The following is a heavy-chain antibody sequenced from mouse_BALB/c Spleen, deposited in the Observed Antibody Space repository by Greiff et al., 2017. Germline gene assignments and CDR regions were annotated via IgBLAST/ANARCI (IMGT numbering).Heavy chain of an antibody. CDR3: ARGNYYGSSYYYYAMDY. V-gene: IGHV3-2*02. Sequence: DVKLVESGPGLVKPSQSLSLTCTVTGYSITSDYAWNWIRQFPGNKLEWMGYISYSGSTSYNPSLKSRISITRDTSKNQFFLQLNSVTTEDTATYYCARGNYYGSSYYYYAMDYWGQGTSVTVSS. CDR1: GYSITSDYA. D-gene: IGHD1-1*01. J-gene: IGHJ4*01. CDR2: ISYSGST.